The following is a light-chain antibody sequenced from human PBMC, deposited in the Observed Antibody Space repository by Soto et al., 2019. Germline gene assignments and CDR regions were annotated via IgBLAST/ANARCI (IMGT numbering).Light chain of an antibody. CDR2: AAS. CDR1: QSVSSSS. Sequence: IVLKQSPGTLSASPGERVTLSCRASQSVSSSSLAWYQQKPGQAPRLLIYAASSRATGIPDRFSGSGSGTDFTLTISRLEPEDFAVYSCQQYDTSPPTFGQGTRLEIK. J-gene: IGKJ5*01. CDR3: QQYDTSPPT. V-gene: IGKV3-20*01.